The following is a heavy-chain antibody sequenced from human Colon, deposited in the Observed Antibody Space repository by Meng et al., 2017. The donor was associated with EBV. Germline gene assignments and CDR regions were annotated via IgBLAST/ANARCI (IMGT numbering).Heavy chain of an antibody. Sequence: QGQVQESGPGLVKPSGTLSLTCAVSGGSISSSHWWTWVRQPPGKGLEWIGEVYHTGSTKYNPSLKSRLTISVDKSKNQFSLNLTSVTAADTAVYYCARVWQSLTAFFDSWGQGTLVTVSS. CDR3: ARVWQSLTAFFDS. CDR1: GGSISSSHW. J-gene: IGHJ4*02. D-gene: IGHD2-21*01. CDR2: VYHTGST. V-gene: IGHV4-4*02.